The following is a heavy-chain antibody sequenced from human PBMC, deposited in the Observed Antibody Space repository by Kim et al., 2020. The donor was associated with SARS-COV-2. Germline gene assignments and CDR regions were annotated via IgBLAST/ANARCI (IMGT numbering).Heavy chain of an antibody. D-gene: IGHD6-19*01. J-gene: IGHJ5*02. CDR1: GGTFSSYA. CDR3: AREASRNSIAVAGPFDP. Sequence: SVKVSCKASGGTFSSYAISWVRQAPGQGLEWVGGIIPIFGTANYAQKFQGRVTITADASTSTAYMGLSSLRSEDTAVYYCAREASRNSIAVAGPFDPWGQGTLVTVSS. CDR2: IIPIFGTA. V-gene: IGHV1-69*13.